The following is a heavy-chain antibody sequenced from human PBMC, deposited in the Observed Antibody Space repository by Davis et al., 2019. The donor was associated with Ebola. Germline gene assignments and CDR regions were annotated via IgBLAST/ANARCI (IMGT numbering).Heavy chain of an antibody. Sequence: GESLKISCAASGFTFSSYAMHWVRQAPGKGLEWVAVISYDGSNKYYADSVKGRFTISRDNAKNSLYLQMNSLRAEDTAVYYCASEYCSSTSCLGFDPWGQGTLVTVSS. CDR3: ASEYCSSTSCLGFDP. CDR1: GFTFSSYA. V-gene: IGHV3-30-3*01. D-gene: IGHD2-2*01. CDR2: ISYDGSNK. J-gene: IGHJ5*02.